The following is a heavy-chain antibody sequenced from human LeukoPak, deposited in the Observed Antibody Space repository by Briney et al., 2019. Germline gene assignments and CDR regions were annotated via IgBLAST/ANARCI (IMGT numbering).Heavy chain of an antibody. Sequence: GASVKVSCKASGYTFTDYYMRWVQQAPGKGLEWMGRVDPEDGETIYAEKFQGRVTITADTSTDTAYMELSSLRSEDTAVYYCATIYDFWSGYSTNQESLWGQGTLVTVSS. V-gene: IGHV1-69-2*01. CDR1: GYTFTDYY. J-gene: IGHJ4*02. D-gene: IGHD3-3*01. CDR2: VDPEDGET. CDR3: ATIYDFWSGYSTNQESL.